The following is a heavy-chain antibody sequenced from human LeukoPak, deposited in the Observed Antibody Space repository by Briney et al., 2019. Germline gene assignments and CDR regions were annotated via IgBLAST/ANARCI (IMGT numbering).Heavy chain of an antibody. V-gene: IGHV1-46*01. CDR2: INPSGGST. Sequence: ASVKVSCXASGYTFTGYYMHWVRQAPGQGLEWMGVINPSGGSTSYAQKFQGRVTMTRDTSTSTVYMELSSLRSEDTAVYYCARGLMIVVVIYGAFDIWGQGTMVTVSS. D-gene: IGHD3-22*01. CDR3: ARGLMIVVVIYGAFDI. CDR1: GYTFTGYY. J-gene: IGHJ3*02.